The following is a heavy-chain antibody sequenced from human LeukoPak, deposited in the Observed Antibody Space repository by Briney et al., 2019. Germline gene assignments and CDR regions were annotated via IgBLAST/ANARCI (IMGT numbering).Heavy chain of an antibody. Sequence: SETLSLTCAVYGGSFSAYYWSWIRQSPGKGLEWIGEMNHSGSTNYNPSLKSRVTISVDTSKNQFSLKLSSVTAADTAVYYCARHRAYYLASMDVWGQGTTVTVSS. CDR2: MNHSGST. D-gene: IGHD2/OR15-2a*01. CDR3: ARHRAYYLASMDV. CDR1: GGSFSAYY. V-gene: IGHV4-34*01. J-gene: IGHJ6*02.